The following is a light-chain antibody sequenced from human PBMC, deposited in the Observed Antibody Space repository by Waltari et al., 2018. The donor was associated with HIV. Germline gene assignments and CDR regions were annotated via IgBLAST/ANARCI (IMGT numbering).Light chain of an antibody. Sequence: QSVLTQPPSVSAAPGQKVTISCSGNRSNIGNTYVSWYQQVPGTAPKLLIDDNDNRPSGIPDRFSASKSGTSATLGITGLQTGDEADYYCGTWDSSLSAGVFGGGTKLTVL. CDR3: GTWDSSLSAGV. V-gene: IGLV1-51*01. CDR2: DND. CDR1: RSNIGNTY. J-gene: IGLJ2*01.